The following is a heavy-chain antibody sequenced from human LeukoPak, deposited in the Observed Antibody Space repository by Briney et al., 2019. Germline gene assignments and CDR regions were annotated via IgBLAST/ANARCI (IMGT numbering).Heavy chain of an antibody. CDR2: ISPNGVIT. CDR3: AKDGGEYYDILTGYYPRLYYMDV. D-gene: IGHD3-9*01. Sequence: GGSLRLSCAASGFTFSSYNMNWVRQAPGKGLEWVSGISPNGVITYYADSVKGRFTISRDNSKNTLYLQMNSLRAEDTAVYYCAKDGGEYYDILTGYYPRLYYMDVWGKGTTVTISS. V-gene: IGHV3-23*01. CDR1: GFTFSSYN. J-gene: IGHJ6*03.